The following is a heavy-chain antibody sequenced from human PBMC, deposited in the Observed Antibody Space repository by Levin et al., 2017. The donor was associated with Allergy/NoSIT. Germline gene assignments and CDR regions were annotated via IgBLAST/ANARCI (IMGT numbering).Heavy chain of an antibody. V-gene: IGHV2-70*11. CDR1: GFSLSTSGMC. D-gene: IGHD2-21*01. CDR2: IDWDDDK. CDR3: ARMWVSEVMFDY. J-gene: IGHJ4*02. Sequence: CTFSGFSLSTSGMCVSWIRQPPGKALEWLARIDWDDDKYYSTSLKTRLTISKDTSKNQVVLTMTNMDPVDTATYYCARMWVSEVMFDYWGQGTLVTVSS.